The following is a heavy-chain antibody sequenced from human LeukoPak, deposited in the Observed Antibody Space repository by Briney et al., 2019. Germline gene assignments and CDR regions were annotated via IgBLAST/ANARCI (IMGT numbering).Heavy chain of an antibody. CDR2: ISSSSSYI. CDR1: GFTFSSYS. V-gene: IGHV3-21*01. CDR3: ARVEGYDYVWGSPLYMDV. J-gene: IGHJ6*03. Sequence: GGSLRLSCAASGFTFSSYSMNWVRQAPGKGLEWVSSISSSSSYIYYADSVKGRFTIYRDNAKNSLYLQMNSLRAEDTAVYYCARVEGYDYVWGSPLYMDVWGKGTTVTVSS. D-gene: IGHD3-16*01.